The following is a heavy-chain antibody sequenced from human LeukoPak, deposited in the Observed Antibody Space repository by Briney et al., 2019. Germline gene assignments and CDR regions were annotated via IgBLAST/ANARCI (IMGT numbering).Heavy chain of an antibody. Sequence: ASVKVSCKASGYTFTSYGLSWVRQAPGQGLEWMGWISAYNGNTKYAQKLQDRVTMTTDTSTSTAYMELRSLRSDDTAVYFCARDHGMTTVVSNTFDYWGQGTLVTVSS. CDR3: ARDHGMTTVVSNTFDY. J-gene: IGHJ4*02. D-gene: IGHD4-23*01. CDR1: GYTFTSYG. V-gene: IGHV1-18*01. CDR2: ISAYNGNT.